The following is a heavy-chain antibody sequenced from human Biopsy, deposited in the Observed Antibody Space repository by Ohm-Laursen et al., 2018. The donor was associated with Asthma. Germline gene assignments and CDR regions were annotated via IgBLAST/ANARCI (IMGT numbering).Heavy chain of an antibody. CDR3: ARTHERWTSIQDDALDI. D-gene: IGHD4-23*01. CDR2: ISYDGGNK. J-gene: IGHJ3*02. Sequence: SLRLSCAASGFAFSIYDIHWVRQAPGKGLEWVAVISYDGGNKFYGDSVKGRFTLSRDNSRNTLYLQMNSLRVEDTAIYYCARTHERWTSIQDDALDIWGQGTMVTVSS. V-gene: IGHV3-30*03. CDR1: GFAFSIYD.